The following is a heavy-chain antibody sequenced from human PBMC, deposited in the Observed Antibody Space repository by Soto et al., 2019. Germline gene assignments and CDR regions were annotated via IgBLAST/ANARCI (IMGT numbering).Heavy chain of an antibody. V-gene: IGHV1-18*01. CDR3: ARAFCSGGSCYLDY. CDR2: ISAYSGNT. D-gene: IGHD2-15*01. CDR1: GYTFTTFG. Sequence: QVPLVQSGGEVKKPGAAVKVSCKASGYTFTTFGIGWVRQAPGQGLEWMGWISAYSGNTEYPEKLQGRVTMTIATSTSTTYRELRSLRSDDTAVYYCARAFCSGGSCYLDYWGQGALVTVSS. J-gene: IGHJ4*02.